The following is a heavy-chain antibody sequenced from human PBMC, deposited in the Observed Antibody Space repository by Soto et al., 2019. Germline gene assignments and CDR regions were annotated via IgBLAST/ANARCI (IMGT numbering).Heavy chain of an antibody. Sequence: VHLVQSGSEVKKPGAAAKVSCKASGYTFSSYAIQWVRQAPGQRLEWVGWIDPGNGKTKYSQKFEGRVTITRDTSATTAYMELSNLSYEDTAVFYCARDLGDDFWSGQLSWGQGTLVTVSS. D-gene: IGHD3-3*01. CDR2: IDPGNGKT. CDR3: ARDLGDDFWSGQLS. V-gene: IGHV1-3*01. J-gene: IGHJ5*02. CDR1: GYTFSSYA.